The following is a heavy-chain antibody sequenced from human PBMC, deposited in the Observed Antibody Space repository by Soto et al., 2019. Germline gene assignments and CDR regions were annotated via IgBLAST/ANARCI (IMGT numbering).Heavy chain of an antibody. CDR3: ARCLTAGLNSSSPYYYYYGMDV. J-gene: IGHJ6*02. Sequence: GGSLRLSCAASGFTFSSYDMHWVRQATGKGLEWVSAIGTAGDTYYPGSVKGRFTISRENAKNSLYLQMNSLRAEDTAVYYCARCLTAGLNSSSPYYYYYGMDVWGQGTTVTVSS. CDR1: GFTFSSYD. D-gene: IGHD6-6*01. CDR2: IGTAGDT. V-gene: IGHV3-13*01.